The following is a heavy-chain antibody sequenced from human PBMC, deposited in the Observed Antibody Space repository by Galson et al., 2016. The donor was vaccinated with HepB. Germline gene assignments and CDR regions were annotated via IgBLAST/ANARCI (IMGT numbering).Heavy chain of an antibody. V-gene: IGHV3-33*01. CDR2: IWSDDKTT. Sequence: SLRLSCAASGFTFRNYGMHWVRQAPGKGLEWVAVIWSDDKTTYYADSVKGRFTISRDNSENTLYLQRNSLRAEDTAVYYCARDLIREVYKIIYFDYWGQGTLVTVSS. D-gene: IGHD5-24*01. J-gene: IGHJ4*02. CDR1: GFTFRNYG. CDR3: ARDLIREVYKIIYFDY.